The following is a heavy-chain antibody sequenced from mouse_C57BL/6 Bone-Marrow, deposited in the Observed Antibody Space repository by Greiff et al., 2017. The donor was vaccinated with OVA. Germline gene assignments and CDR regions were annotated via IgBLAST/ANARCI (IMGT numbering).Heavy chain of an antibody. V-gene: IGHV10-1*01. CDR3: VRPPFAY. Sequence: EVKLVESGGGLVQPKGSLKLSCAASGFSFNTYAMNWVRQAPGKGLEWVARIRSKSNNYATYYADSVKDRFTISRDDSESMLYMQMNTLKTEDTAMYYCVRPPFAYWGQGTLVTVSA. CDR2: IRSKSNNYAT. CDR1: GFSFNTYA. J-gene: IGHJ3*01.